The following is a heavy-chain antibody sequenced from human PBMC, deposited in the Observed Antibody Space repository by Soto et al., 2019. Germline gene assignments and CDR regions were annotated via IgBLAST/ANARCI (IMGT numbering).Heavy chain of an antibody. D-gene: IGHD5-18*01. V-gene: IGHV3-30*18. CDR3: AKDRMDTAMASYYYYYGMDV. Sequence: GGSLRLSCAASGFTFSSYGMHWVRQAPGKGLEWVAVISYDGSNKYYADSVKGRFTISRDNSKNTLYLQMNSLRAEDTAVYYCAKDRMDTAMASYYYYYGMDVWGQGTTVTVSS. J-gene: IGHJ6*02. CDR1: GFTFSSYG. CDR2: ISYDGSNK.